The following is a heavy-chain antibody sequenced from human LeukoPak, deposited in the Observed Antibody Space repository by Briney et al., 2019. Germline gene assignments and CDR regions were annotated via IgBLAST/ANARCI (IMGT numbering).Heavy chain of an antibody. CDR1: GFTFSSYS. Sequence: GGSLRLSCAASGFTFSSYSMNWVRQAPGKGLEWVSYMNSSSSTIYYADSVKGRFTISRDNAKNSLYLQMNSLRDEDTAVYYCARDQDEGATEDPYYYYGMDVWGQGTTVTVSS. V-gene: IGHV3-48*02. CDR3: ARDQDEGATEDPYYYYGMDV. D-gene: IGHD1-26*01. CDR2: MNSSSSTI. J-gene: IGHJ6*02.